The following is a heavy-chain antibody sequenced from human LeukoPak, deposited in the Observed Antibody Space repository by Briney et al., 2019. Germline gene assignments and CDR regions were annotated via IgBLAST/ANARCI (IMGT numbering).Heavy chain of an antibody. Sequence: ATVKVSCKVSGYTLTELSMHWVRQAPGKGLEWMGGFDPEDGETIYAQKFQGRVTMTEDTSTDTAYMELSSLRSEDTAVYYCATVKGYGDYGDAFDIWGQGTMVTVSS. D-gene: IGHD4-17*01. V-gene: IGHV1-24*01. J-gene: IGHJ3*02. CDR1: GYTLTELS. CDR2: FDPEDGET. CDR3: ATVKGYGDYGDAFDI.